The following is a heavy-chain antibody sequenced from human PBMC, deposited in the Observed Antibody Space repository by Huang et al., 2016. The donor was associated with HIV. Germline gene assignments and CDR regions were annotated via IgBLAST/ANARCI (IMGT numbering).Heavy chain of an antibody. D-gene: IGHD3-3*01. CDR2: IYYSGSN. CDR1: GGSISSYY. CDR3: ARGKPTYYDFWSGYYTLDY. J-gene: IGHJ4*02. V-gene: IGHV4-59*01. Sequence: QVQLQESGPGLVKPSETLSLNCTVSGGSISSYYWSWIRQPPGKGLEWIGYIYYSGSNNYNPSRDGRVTRSVDTSNNQFSLKLSSVTAADTAVYYCARGKPTYYDFWSGYYTLDYWGQGTLVTVSS.